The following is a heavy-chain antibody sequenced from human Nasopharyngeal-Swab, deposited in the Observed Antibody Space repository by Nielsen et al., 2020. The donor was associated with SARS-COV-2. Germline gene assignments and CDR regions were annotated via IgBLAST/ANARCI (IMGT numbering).Heavy chain of an antibody. V-gene: IGHV4-31*03. D-gene: IGHD6-13*01. CDR1: GGSISSGGYY. Sequence: SETLSLTCTVSGGSISSGGYYWSWIRQHPGKGLEWIGYIYYSGSTYYNPSLKSRFTISVDTSKNQFSLKLSSVTAADTAVYYCARDGFGQPLEAFDIWGQGTMVTVSS. CDR2: IYYSGST. J-gene: IGHJ3*02. CDR3: ARDGFGQPLEAFDI.